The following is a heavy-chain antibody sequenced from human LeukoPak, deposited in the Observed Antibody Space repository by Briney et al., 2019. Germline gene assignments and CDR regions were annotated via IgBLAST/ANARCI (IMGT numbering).Heavy chain of an antibody. CDR2: VSYSGST. CDR3: ARGYCSGGTCYRTFFDY. J-gene: IGHJ4*02. V-gene: IGHV4-59*01. Sequence: SETLSLICTVSGGSISSYYWSWIRQPPGKGLEWIGYVSYSGSTNYNSTLKSQATISVDTSKNQFSLKLSSVTAADTAVYYCARGYCSGGTCYRTFFDYWGQGTLVTVSS. D-gene: IGHD2-15*01. CDR1: GGSISSYY.